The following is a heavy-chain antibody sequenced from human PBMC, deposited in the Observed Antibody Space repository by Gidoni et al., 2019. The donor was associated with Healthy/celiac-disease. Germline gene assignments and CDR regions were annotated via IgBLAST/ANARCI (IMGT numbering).Heavy chain of an antibody. D-gene: IGHD6-19*01. J-gene: IGHJ4*02. V-gene: IGHV4-38-2*01. CDR2: IDHSGST. Sequence: QVQLQESGPGLVKPSETLSLTCAVSGYSISSGYYWGWLRQPPGKGLEWIGSIDHSGSTYYNPSLKSRVTISVETSKNQFSLKLSSVTAADTAVYYCASPRAGINYWGQGTLVTVSS. CDR3: ASPRAGINY. CDR1: GYSISSGYY.